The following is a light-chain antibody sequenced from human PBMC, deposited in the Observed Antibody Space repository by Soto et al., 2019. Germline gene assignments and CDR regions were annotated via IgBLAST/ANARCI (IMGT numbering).Light chain of an antibody. CDR2: DVS. CDR3: YSYTSSNTLV. Sequence: QSALTQPASVSGSPGQSITISCTGTSSDIGGYKYVSWFQQHPGKAPKLIIFDVSDRPSGVSTRFSGSKSGNTASLTISGLQTEDEADYYCYSYTSSNTLVFGGGTQLTVL. V-gene: IGLV2-14*03. J-gene: IGLJ3*02. CDR1: SSDIGGYKY.